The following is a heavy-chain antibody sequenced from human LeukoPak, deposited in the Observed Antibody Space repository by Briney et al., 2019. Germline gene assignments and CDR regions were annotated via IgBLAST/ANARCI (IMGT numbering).Heavy chain of an antibody. D-gene: IGHD6-13*01. Sequence: GESLKISCEGSGYTFSNYWIGWVRQMPGRGLEWMGIIYPRDSDTRYSPSFQGQVTISADKSISTAYLQWSSLKASDTAMYYCARLSIAAAGMKNWFDPWGQGTLVTVSS. J-gene: IGHJ5*02. CDR3: ARLSIAAAGMKNWFDP. CDR1: GYTFSNYW. V-gene: IGHV5-51*01. CDR2: IYPRDSDT.